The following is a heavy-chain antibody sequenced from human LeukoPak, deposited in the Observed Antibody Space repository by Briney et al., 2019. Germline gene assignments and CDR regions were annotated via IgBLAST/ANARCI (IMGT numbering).Heavy chain of an antibody. CDR1: GFTFSNYS. CDR2: IGSSSSYI. Sequence: GGSLRLSCAASGFTFSNYSMNWVRQAPGKGLEWVSSIGSSSSYIYYADSVKGRFTISRDNAKNSLYLQMNSLRAEDTAVYYCARGSVVVAAIDYWGQGTLVTVSS. CDR3: ARGSVVVAAIDY. D-gene: IGHD2-15*01. V-gene: IGHV3-21*01. J-gene: IGHJ4*02.